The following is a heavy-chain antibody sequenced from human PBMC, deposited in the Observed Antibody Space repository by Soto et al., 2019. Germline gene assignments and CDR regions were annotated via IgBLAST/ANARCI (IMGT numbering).Heavy chain of an antibody. CDR2: VYYTGDT. D-gene: IGHD4-17*01. CDR1: SGPDRSHN. Sequence: QVQLQQSGPRLVKPSETLSLTCTVSSGPDRSHNWGWIRQPPGRGLEWIGYVYYTGDTAYNPSLRGRVTTXAXTXTNAIPLTLTSVTAADTAVYYCVRQGIDYLHGLVDVWGQGTTVSVSS. CDR3: VRQGIDYLHGLVDV. V-gene: IGHV4-59*08. J-gene: IGHJ6*02.